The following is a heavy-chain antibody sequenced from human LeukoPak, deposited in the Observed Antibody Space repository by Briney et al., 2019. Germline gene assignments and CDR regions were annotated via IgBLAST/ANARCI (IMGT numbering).Heavy chain of an antibody. J-gene: IGHJ4*02. V-gene: IGHV1-69*05. CDR3: ASTSPRGDSSGYYYVD. CDR1: GGTFSSYA. D-gene: IGHD3-22*01. Sequence: SVKVSCKASGGTFSSYAISWVRQAPGQGLEWMRGIIPIFGTANYAQKFQGRVTITTDESTSTAYMELSSLRSEDTAVYYCASTSPRGDSSGYYYVDWGQGTLVTVSS. CDR2: IIPIFGTA.